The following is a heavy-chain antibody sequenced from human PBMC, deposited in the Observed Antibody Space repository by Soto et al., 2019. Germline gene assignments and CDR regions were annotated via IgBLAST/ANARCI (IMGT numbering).Heavy chain of an antibody. D-gene: IGHD3-3*01. J-gene: IGHJ6*02. V-gene: IGHV3-7*03. CDR3: AIPNLAPGITIFGVVSRYYYGMDV. CDR2: INHDESEK. CDR1: GITLSRSW. Sequence: GGSLRLSCTASGITLSRSWMSWVRQAPGKGLEWVANINHDESEKYYVASVGGRFTVSRDNAKESLYLQMDSLRSEDTAVYYCAIPNLAPGITIFGVVSRYYYGMDVWGQGTTVTVSS.